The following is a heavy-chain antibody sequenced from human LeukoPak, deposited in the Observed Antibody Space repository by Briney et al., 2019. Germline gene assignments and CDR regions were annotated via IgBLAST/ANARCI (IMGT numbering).Heavy chain of an antibody. J-gene: IGHJ4*02. V-gene: IGHV4-4*07. Sequence: PSETLSLTCTVSGGSISSYYWSWIRQPAGKGLEWIGRIYTSGSTNYNPSLKSRVTMSVDTSKNQFSLKLSSVTAADTAVYYCARHRTYYYDSSGSPGGFDYWGQGTLVTVSS. CDR2: IYTSGST. CDR1: GGSISSYY. D-gene: IGHD3-22*01. CDR3: ARHRTYYYDSSGSPGGFDY.